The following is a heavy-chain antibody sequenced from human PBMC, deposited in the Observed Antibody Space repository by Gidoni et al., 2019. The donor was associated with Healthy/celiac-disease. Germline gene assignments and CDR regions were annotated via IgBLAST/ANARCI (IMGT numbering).Heavy chain of an antibody. D-gene: IGHD3-22*01. CDR1: GFTFSSYS. CDR3: ARAGDYYDSSGYYSYNFDY. V-gene: IGHV3-48*02. J-gene: IGHJ4*02. CDR2: ISSSSSTI. Sequence: EVQLVESGGGLVQPGGSLRLSCAASGFTFSSYSMNWVRQAPGKGLEWVSYISSSSSTIYYADSVKGRFTISRDNAKNSLYLQMNSLRDEDTAVYYCARAGDYYDSSGYYSYNFDYWGQGTLVTVSS.